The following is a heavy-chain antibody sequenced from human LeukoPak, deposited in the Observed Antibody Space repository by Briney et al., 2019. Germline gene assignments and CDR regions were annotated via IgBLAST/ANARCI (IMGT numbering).Heavy chain of an antibody. CDR2: IYYSGST. Sequence: SETLSLTCTVSGGSISSYYWSWIRQPPGKGLEWIGYIYYSGSTNYNPSLKSRVTISVDTSKNHFSLRLSSVTAADTAVYYCARDYYGSGSSQFDPWGQGTLATVSS. CDR1: GGSISSYY. J-gene: IGHJ5*02. V-gene: IGHV4-59*01. D-gene: IGHD3-10*01. CDR3: ARDYYGSGSSQFDP.